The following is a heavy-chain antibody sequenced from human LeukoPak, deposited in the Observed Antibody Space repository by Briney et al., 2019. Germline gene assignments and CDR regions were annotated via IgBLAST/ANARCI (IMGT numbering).Heavy chain of an antibody. Sequence: SETLSLTCTVSGGSISSYYWSWIRQPPGKGLEWIGYIYYSGSTNYNPSLKSRVTISVDTSKNQFSLKLSSVTAADTAVYYCARDGSSSWSLDYRGQGTLVTVSS. CDR3: ARDGSSSWSLDY. J-gene: IGHJ4*02. D-gene: IGHD6-13*01. V-gene: IGHV4-59*01. CDR2: IYYSGST. CDR1: GGSISSYY.